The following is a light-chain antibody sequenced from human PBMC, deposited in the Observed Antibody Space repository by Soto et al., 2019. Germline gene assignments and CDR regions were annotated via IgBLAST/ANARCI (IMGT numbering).Light chain of an antibody. CDR1: QSVSSN. CDR2: GPS. CDR3: QHYDISLFA. V-gene: IGKV3-20*01. J-gene: IGKJ3*01. Sequence: EIALTQSPGTLSVSPGERATLSCRASQSVSSNLAWYQQKPGQAPRLLIYGPSSRATGIPDRFSGSGFGTDFTLTISRLEPEDFAVYYCQHYDISLFAFGPGTKVDIK.